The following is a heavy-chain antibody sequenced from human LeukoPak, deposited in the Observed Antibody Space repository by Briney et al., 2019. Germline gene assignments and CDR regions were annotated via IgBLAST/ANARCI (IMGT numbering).Heavy chain of an antibody. Sequence: GASVKVSCKASVYTFTDYYLHWVRQASGQGLEWMGWIHPNSGATTYAQKFQGRVSMTRDTSINTVFMELSRLTFDDTAVYYCSREDFWGQGTLVTVSS. V-gene: IGHV1-2*02. CDR2: IHPNSGAT. CDR1: VYTFTDYY. J-gene: IGHJ4*02. CDR3: SREDF.